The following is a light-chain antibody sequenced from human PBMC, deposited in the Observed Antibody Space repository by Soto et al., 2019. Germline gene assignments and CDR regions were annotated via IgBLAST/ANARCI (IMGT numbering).Light chain of an antibody. Sequence: EIVLTQSPGTLSLSPGERATLSCRASQSVSSSYLAWYQQKPGQAPRLLIYGASSRATVISVRFIGSGSGTGFTLTISRREPEDFAVYYCQQYGSSPPGYTFGQGTMLEIK. CDR2: GAS. CDR3: QQYGSSPPGYT. J-gene: IGKJ2*01. V-gene: IGKV3-20*01. CDR1: QSVSSSY.